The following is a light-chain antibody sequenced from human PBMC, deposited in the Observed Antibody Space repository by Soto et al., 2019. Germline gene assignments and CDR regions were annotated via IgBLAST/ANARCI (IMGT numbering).Light chain of an antibody. CDR2: KDS. CDR1: QSLVFTDGNNY. J-gene: IGKJ1*01. CDR3: EAPPPAAGT. Sequence: GRLVTKYCTSSQSLVFTDGNNYLNWYQQKPGQPPSRLIYKDSHRDSGVPDRFCGSRQETAYAISMSCRDAGDAALHNYEAPPPAAGTYGQGTKVDIK. V-gene: IGKV2-30*01.